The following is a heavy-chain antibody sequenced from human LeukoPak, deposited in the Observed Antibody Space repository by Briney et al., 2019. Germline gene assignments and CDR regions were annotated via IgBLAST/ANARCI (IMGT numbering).Heavy chain of an antibody. CDR2: IKEDESEK. CDR1: GFDFSTQW. V-gene: IGHV3-7*01. CDR3: ARLRAFDI. Sequence: PGGSLRLSCAASGFDFSTQWMSWVRQAPGKGLEWVANIKEDESEKYYVDSVKGRFTISRDNAKNSLYLQMNSLRAEDTAVYYCARLRAFDIWGQGTMVTVSS. J-gene: IGHJ3*02.